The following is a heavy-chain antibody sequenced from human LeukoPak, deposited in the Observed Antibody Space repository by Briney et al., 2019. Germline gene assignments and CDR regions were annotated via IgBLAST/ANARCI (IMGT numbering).Heavy chain of an antibody. V-gene: IGHV1-69*13. D-gene: IGHD3-22*01. Sequence: GASVKVSCKASGGTFSSYAISWVRQAPGQGLEWMGGIIPIFGTANYAQKFQGRVTITADESTSTAYMELSSLRSEDTAVYYCARAPANYYDSNYLDYWGQGTLVTVSS. CDR1: GGTFSSYA. J-gene: IGHJ4*02. CDR2: IIPIFGTA. CDR3: ARAPANYYDSNYLDY.